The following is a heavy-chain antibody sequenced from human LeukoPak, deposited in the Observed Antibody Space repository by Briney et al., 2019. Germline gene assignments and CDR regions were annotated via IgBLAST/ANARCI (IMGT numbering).Heavy chain of an antibody. CDR1: GFTVSSNS. J-gene: IGHJ4*02. Sequence: PGGSLRLSCTVSGFTVSSNSMSWVRQAPGKGLEWVSFIYSDNTHYSDSVKGRFTISRDNSKNTLYLQMNSLRAEDTAVYYCARVAVAGLFFDYWGQGTLVTVSS. CDR3: ARVAVAGLFFDY. V-gene: IGHV3-53*01. CDR2: IYSDNT. D-gene: IGHD6-19*01.